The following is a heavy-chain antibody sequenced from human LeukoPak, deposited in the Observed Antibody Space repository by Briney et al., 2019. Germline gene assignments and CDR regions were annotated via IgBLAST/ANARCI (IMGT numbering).Heavy chain of an antibody. CDR3: ASGSYGSGFYYFYYMDV. V-gene: IGHV3-48*03. J-gene: IGHJ6*03. D-gene: IGHD3-10*01. CDR2: ISSSGSTI. CDR1: GFTFSSYE. Sequence: GGSLRLSCAASGFTFSSYEMNWVRQAPGKGLEWVSYISSSGSTIYYADSVKGRFTISRDNAKNSVSLQMNSLRAEDTAVYYCASGSYGSGFYYFYYMDVWGKGTTVTVSS.